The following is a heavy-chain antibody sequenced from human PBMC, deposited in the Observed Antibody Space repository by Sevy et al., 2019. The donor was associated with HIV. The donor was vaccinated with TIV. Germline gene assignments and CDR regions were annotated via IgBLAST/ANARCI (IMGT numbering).Heavy chain of an antibody. CDR3: ARETRMGRYFFDY. Sequence: SETLSLTCTVFGDSVSSGNYFWTWIRQPPGKGLEWIGYIYYSGSTNYNLSLKSRLTISVDTSNNQFSLKVRSVTAADTAVYYCARETRMGRYFFDYWGQGALVTVSS. J-gene: IGHJ4*02. CDR2: IYYSGST. CDR1: GDSVSSGNYF. V-gene: IGHV4-61*01. D-gene: IGHD3-10*01.